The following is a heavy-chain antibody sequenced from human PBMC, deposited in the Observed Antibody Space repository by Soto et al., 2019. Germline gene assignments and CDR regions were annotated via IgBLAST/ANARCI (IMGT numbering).Heavy chain of an antibody. CDR1: RFTFSCYG. CDR2: ISYYGTNE. J-gene: IGHJ4*02. V-gene: IGHV3-30*18. Sequence: GGSRRRSWEASRFTFSCYGMHWVRQAPGKWLEWVAVISYYGTNEYYEDSVKGRFTISRDNSKNTLYLQMNSLRIEDTAVYFCAKEDPSGRYSLDYWGQGSQVTVSS. CDR3: AKEDPSGRYSLDY. D-gene: IGHD1-26*01.